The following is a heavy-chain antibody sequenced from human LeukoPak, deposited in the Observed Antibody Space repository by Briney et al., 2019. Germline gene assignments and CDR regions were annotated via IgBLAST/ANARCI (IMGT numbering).Heavy chain of an antibody. CDR1: GGSFSGYY. CDR3: ARRYGSGSSGTFDY. Sequence: SETLSLTCAVYGGSFSGYYWSWIRQPPGKGLEWIGEIDHSGSTNYNPSLKSRVTISADTSKNQFSLKLSSVTAADTAVYYCARRYGSGSSGTFDYWGQGTLVTVSS. J-gene: IGHJ4*02. D-gene: IGHD3-10*01. V-gene: IGHV4-34*01. CDR2: IDHSGST.